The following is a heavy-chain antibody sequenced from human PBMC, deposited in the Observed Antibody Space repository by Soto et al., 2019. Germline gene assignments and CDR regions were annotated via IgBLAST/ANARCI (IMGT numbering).Heavy chain of an antibody. CDR1: GGAFRDYS. D-gene: IGHD2-2*02. CDR3: AREYCSRTSCYIYFNY. V-gene: IGHV4-34*01. CDR2: INHSGST. Sequence: PSGNPSPTFAVYGGAFRDYSWGWVRPPPGKGLEWIGEINHSGSTSYNPSLESRVTLSVDTSKNQFSLKLSSVTAADTAMYYCAREYCSRTSCYIYFNYWGQGTLVTVSS. J-gene: IGHJ4*02.